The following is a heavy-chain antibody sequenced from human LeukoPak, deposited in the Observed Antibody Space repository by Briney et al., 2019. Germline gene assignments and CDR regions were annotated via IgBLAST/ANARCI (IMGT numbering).Heavy chain of an antibody. CDR3: ARGPSSAADFDY. CDR2: MNPNSGNT. D-gene: IGHD6-25*01. CDR1: GYTFTSYD. Sequence: ASVKVSCKASGYTFTSYDINWVRQATGQGLEWMGWMNPNSGNTGYAQKFQGRVTITRNTSISTAYMELSSLRSEDTAVYYCARGPSSAADFDYWGQGTLVTVSS. V-gene: IGHV1-8*03. J-gene: IGHJ4*02.